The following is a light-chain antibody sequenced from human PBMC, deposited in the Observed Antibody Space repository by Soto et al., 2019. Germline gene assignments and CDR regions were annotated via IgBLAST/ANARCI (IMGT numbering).Light chain of an antibody. J-gene: IGLJ1*01. CDR3: QSYDNSLGVCYV. CDR1: SSNIGNNG. V-gene: IGLV1-36*01. CDR2: YDD. Sequence: QSVLTQTPSVSTAPRQRVTISCSGSSSNIGNNGVSWYQQPPGKAPKLLIYYDDLLPSGVSDRFSGSKSGTSASLAIGGLQSEDEADYYCQSYDNSLGVCYVFGTGTKVTVL.